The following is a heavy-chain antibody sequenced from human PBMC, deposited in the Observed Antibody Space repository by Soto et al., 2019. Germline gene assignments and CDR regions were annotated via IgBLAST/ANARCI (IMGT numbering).Heavy chain of an antibody. CDR2: IYYTGTT. CDR1: GGSISAGDYY. CDR3: ARGDWFQP. J-gene: IGHJ5*02. V-gene: IGHV4-30-4*01. Sequence: PSETLSLTCTVSGGSISAGDYYCNWILHPPGKGLEWIGYIYYTGTTKYNPSLKSRVTLSVDTSKNRFSLNLTSVTAADTAVYYCARGDWFQPSGPGTMVTVSS.